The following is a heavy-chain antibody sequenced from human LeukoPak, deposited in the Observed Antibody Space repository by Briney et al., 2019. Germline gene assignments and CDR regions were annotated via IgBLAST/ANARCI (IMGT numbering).Heavy chain of an antibody. Sequence: ASVKVSCKASGYTFTGYYMHWVRQAPGQGLEWMGWINPNSGGTNYAQKFQGRVTMTRDTSISTAYMELSGLRSDDTAVYYCARGDGDYEYYFDYWGQGTLVTVSS. CDR2: INPNSGGT. J-gene: IGHJ4*02. CDR1: GYTFTGYY. CDR3: ARGDGDYEYYFDY. V-gene: IGHV1-2*02. D-gene: IGHD4-17*01.